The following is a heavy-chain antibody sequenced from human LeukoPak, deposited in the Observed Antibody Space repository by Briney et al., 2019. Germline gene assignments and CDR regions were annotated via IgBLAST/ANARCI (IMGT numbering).Heavy chain of an antibody. Sequence: SETLSLTCSVSGGSISSYYWSWIRQPPGKGLEWIGYIYYSGSTNYNPYSGSTNYNPSLKSRVTISVDASKNQFSLQLFSVTAADTAVYYCAREDSSSADYWGQGTLVTVSS. J-gene: IGHJ4*02. CDR1: GGSISSYY. V-gene: IGHV4-59*12. CDR3: AREDSSSADY. D-gene: IGHD6-6*01. CDR2: IYYSGSTNYNPYSGST.